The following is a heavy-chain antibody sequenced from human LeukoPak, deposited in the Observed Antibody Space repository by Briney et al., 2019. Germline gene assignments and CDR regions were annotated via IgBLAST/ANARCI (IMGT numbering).Heavy chain of an antibody. CDR1: SGSISTSNYY. J-gene: IGHJ4*02. Sequence: SETLSLTCTVSSGSISTSNYYWGWVRQPPGKALEWIGNIFYSGSTYYSPSLKSRVTISVDTSKNQFSLKLSSVTAADTAIYYCARVVASTSIDSWGQGTLVTVSS. V-gene: IGHV4-39*01. CDR2: IFYSGST. D-gene: IGHD2-15*01. CDR3: ARVVASTSIDS.